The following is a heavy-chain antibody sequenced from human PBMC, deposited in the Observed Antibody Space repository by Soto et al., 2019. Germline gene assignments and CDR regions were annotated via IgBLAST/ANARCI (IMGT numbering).Heavy chain of an antibody. D-gene: IGHD3-10*01. V-gene: IGHV3-15*01. Sequence: EVQLVESGGGLVKPGGSLRLSCAASGFTFSNAWMSWVRQAPGKGLEWVGRIKSKTDGGTTDYAAPVKGRFTISRDDSKNTLHLQMNSLKTVDTAVYYCTTEGVWFGECPFDYWGQGTLVIVSS. CDR3: TTEGVWFGECPFDY. CDR1: GFTFSNAW. J-gene: IGHJ4*02. CDR2: IKSKTDGGTT.